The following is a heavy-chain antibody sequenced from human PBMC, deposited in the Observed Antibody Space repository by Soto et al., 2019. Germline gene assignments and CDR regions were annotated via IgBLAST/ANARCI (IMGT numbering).Heavy chain of an antibody. CDR2: IIPIFGTA. CDR3: VRLSYCGGDCCAP. Sequence: QVQLVQSGAEVKKPGSSVKVSCKASGGTXSXYAISWVRQXXXXXXEWMGGIIPIFGTANYAQKFQGRVTITADKSTSTAYMELSSLRSEDTAVYYCVRLSYCGGDCCAPWGQGTLVTVSS. D-gene: IGHD2-21*02. V-gene: IGHV1-69*06. J-gene: IGHJ5*02. CDR1: GGTXSXYA.